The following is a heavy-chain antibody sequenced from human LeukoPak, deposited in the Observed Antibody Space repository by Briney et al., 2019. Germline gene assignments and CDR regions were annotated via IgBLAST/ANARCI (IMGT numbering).Heavy chain of an antibody. J-gene: IGHJ4*02. D-gene: IGHD4-17*01. CDR3: AREGEHGDSTSQDY. CDR2: INPNSGGT. Sequence: ASVKVSCKASGYTFTGYYMHWVRQAPGQGLEWMGWINPNSGGTNYAQKLQGRVTMTRDTSISTAYMELSRLRSDDTAVYYCAREGEHGDSTSQDYWGQGTLVTVSS. V-gene: IGHV1-2*02. CDR1: GYTFTGYY.